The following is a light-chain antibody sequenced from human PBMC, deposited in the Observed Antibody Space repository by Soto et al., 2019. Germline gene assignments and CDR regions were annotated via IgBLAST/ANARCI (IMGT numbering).Light chain of an antibody. Sequence: EIVLTQSPATLSLSPGERATLSCRASQSVSYSFAWYQQKPGQAPGLLIYDASTRATGIPARFSGSGSGADFTLTISSLEPEDFAVYYCQQRSNWPINFGQGTRLEI. V-gene: IGKV3-11*01. CDR1: QSVSYS. CDR3: QQRSNWPIN. J-gene: IGKJ5*01. CDR2: DAS.